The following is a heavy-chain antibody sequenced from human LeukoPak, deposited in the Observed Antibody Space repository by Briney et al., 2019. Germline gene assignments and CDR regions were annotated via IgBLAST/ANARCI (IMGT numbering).Heavy chain of an antibody. CDR1: GYTFTSYY. CDR3: ARTFRGAQSDDAFDI. J-gene: IGHJ3*02. V-gene: IGHV1-46*01. CDR2: INPSGGST. Sequence: ASVKVSCKASGYTFTSYYMHWVRQAPGQGLEWMGIINPSGGSTSYAQKFQGRVTMTRDMSTSTVYMELSSLRSEDTAVYYCARTFRGAQSDDAFDIWGQGTMVTVSS. D-gene: IGHD3-16*01.